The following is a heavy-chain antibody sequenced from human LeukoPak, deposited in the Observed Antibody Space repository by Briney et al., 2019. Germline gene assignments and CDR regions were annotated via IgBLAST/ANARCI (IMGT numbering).Heavy chain of an antibody. CDR2: IYPSDSDT. D-gene: IGHD6-19*01. J-gene: IGHJ4*02. CDR3: ARRSSGWSFNY. Sequence: GESLKISCKGSGYSFTNYWIGWVRQMPGKDLEWVGIIYPSDSDTRYSPSFQGQVTISADKSISTAYLQWSSLKASDTAIYYCARRSSGWSFNYWGQGALVTVSS. V-gene: IGHV5-51*01. CDR1: GYSFTNYW.